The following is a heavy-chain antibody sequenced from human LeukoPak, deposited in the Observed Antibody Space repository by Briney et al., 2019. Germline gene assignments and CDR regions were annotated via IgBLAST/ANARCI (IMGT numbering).Heavy chain of an antibody. V-gene: IGHV3-30*02. Sequence: GGSLRLSCVASGFTFSSYGMHWVRQAPGKGLEWVAFIRYDGSNKYYADSVKGRFTISRDNSKNTLYLQMNSLRAEDTAVYYCAKYTAGATGVVDWGQGALVTVSS. J-gene: IGHJ4*02. CDR1: GFTFSSYG. D-gene: IGHD6-13*01. CDR2: IRYDGSNK. CDR3: AKYTAGATGVVD.